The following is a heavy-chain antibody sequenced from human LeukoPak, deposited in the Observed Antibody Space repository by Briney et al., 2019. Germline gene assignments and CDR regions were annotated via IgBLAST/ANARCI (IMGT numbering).Heavy chain of an antibody. CDR2: ISSSSSYI. CDR3: ARDGNANYGMDV. Sequence: GGSLRLSCAASGFTFSRYWMNWVRQAPGKGLEWVSSISSSSSYIYYADSVKGRFTISRDNAKNSLYLQMNSLRAEDTAVYYCARDGNANYGMDVWGQGTTVTVSS. CDR1: GFTFSRYW. V-gene: IGHV3-21*01. J-gene: IGHJ6*02. D-gene: IGHD4-23*01.